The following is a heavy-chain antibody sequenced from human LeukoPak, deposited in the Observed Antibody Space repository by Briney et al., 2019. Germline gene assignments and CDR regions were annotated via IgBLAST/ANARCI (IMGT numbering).Heavy chain of an antibody. CDR3: ARASRWYSSSWYVMDV. Sequence: GRSLRLSCAASGFTFSSYAMHWVRQAPGKGLEWVAVISYGGDNKYYADSVKGRFTISRDNSKNTLYLQMNSLRAEDTAVYYCARASRWYSSSWYVMDVWGQGTTVTVSS. CDR1: GFTFSSYA. CDR2: ISYGGDNK. V-gene: IGHV3-30*01. D-gene: IGHD6-13*01. J-gene: IGHJ6*02.